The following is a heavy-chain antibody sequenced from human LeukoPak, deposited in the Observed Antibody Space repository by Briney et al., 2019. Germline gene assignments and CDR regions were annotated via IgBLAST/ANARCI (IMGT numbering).Heavy chain of an antibody. CDR3: TKDHPDCRGTSCLLFDS. Sequence: PGGSLRLSCAASGFTFSSYAMSWVRQAPGKGLEWVSMITSGGGSTYHADSVKGRFTISRDNSKNTLYLQMTSLRAKDTAVYYCTKDHPDCRGTSCLLFDSWGQGTLVTVSS. CDR1: GFTFSSYA. V-gene: IGHV3-23*01. D-gene: IGHD2-2*01. J-gene: IGHJ4*02. CDR2: ITSGGGST.